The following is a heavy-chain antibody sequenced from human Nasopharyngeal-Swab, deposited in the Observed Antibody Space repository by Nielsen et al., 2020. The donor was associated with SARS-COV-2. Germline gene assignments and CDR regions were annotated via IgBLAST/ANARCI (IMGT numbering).Heavy chain of an antibody. J-gene: IGHJ3*02. CDR3: TTATYYYDSSGYANDASDI. CDR1: GFTFSNAW. Sequence: GASLQISCAASGFTFSNAWMSWVRQAPGRGLEWVGRIKKKTDGGTTDYAAPVKGRFTISRDDSKNMLYLQMSSLKTEDTGVYYCTTATYYYDSSGYANDASDIWGQGTMVTVSS. V-gene: IGHV3-15*01. CDR2: IKKKTDGGTT. D-gene: IGHD3-22*01.